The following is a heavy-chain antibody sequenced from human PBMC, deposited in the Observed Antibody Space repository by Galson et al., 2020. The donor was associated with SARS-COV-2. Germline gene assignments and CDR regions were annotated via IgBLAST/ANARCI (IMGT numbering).Heavy chain of an antibody. V-gene: IGHV3-11*01. CDR1: GFTFRNYY. J-gene: IGHJ6*02. CDR2: ISGSGSDI. D-gene: IGHD4-17*01. CDR3: ATDYGGGPPSGYCYGMAV. Sequence: GGSLRLSCAASGFTFRNYYVNWIRQAPGKGLEWVSYISGSGSDISYADSVKGRFTISWDNGKNSLYLQMNGLRAEDTAMYYCATDYGGGPPSGYCYGMAVWGQGTTVTASS.